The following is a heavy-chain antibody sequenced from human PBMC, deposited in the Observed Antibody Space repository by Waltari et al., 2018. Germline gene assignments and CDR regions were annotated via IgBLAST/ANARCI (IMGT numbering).Heavy chain of an antibody. D-gene: IGHD3-22*01. CDR2: INHSGST. Sequence: QVQLQQWGAGLLKPSETLSLTCAVYGGSFGGCYGSWIRQPPGKGLEWIGEINHSGSTNYNPSLKSRVTISVDTSKNQFSLKLSSVTAADTAVYYCARGRVTMIDWGQGTLVTVSS. CDR1: GGSFGGCY. CDR3: ARGRVTMID. V-gene: IGHV4-34*01. J-gene: IGHJ4*02.